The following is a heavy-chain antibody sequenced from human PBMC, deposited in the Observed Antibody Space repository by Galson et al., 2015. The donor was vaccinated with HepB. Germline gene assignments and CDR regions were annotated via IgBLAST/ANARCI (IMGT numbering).Heavy chain of an antibody. CDR2: LGGSGAGT. Sequence: SLRLSCAASGFTFSSYAMSWVRQAPGKGLEWVSALGGSGAGTYYADSVKGRFTISRDNSKNTLYLQMNSLRAEDTAVYFCAKDSKHPYSRGWYYFDYWGQGALVSVSS. V-gene: IGHV3-23*01. D-gene: IGHD6-19*01. CDR1: GFTFSSYA. CDR3: AKDSKHPYSRGWYYFDY. J-gene: IGHJ4*02.